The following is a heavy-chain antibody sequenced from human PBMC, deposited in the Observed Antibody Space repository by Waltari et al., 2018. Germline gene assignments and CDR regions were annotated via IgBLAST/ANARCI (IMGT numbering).Heavy chain of an antibody. Sequence: EVQLLESGGGLVQPGGSLRLFCAASGFTFRTYAMGWVRQGPGKGLEWVSTITGTIEKTNYADSMKGRFTVSRDNSKNTLYLQMNSLRPEDTAVYYCAQDFYCSSPSCTGQFDHWGQGTLVTVSS. CDR3: AQDFYCSSPSCTGQFDH. D-gene: IGHD2-2*01. CDR2: ITGTIEKT. CDR1: GFTFRTYA. J-gene: IGHJ4*02. V-gene: IGHV3-23*01.